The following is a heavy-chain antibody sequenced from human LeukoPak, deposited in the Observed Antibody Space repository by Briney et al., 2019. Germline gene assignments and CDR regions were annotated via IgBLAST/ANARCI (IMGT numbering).Heavy chain of an antibody. CDR3: ARLLFDGDYVAFDY. V-gene: IGHV1-2*02. Sequence: GASVKVSCKASGYTFIDYYMHWVRQAPGQGLEWIGWISPNSGGTKYAQKFQGRVTMTRDTSISTAYMELSRLRSDDTAVYYCARLLFDGDYVAFDYWGQGTLVTVSS. D-gene: IGHD4-17*01. CDR1: GYTFIDYY. CDR2: ISPNSGGT. J-gene: IGHJ4*02.